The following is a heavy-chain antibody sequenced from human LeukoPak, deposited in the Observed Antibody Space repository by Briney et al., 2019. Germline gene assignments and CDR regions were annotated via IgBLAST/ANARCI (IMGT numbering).Heavy chain of an antibody. J-gene: IGHJ4*02. Sequence: GGSLRLSCAASGFTFSSYAMSWVRQAPGKGLEWVSAISGSGGSTYYADSVKGRFTISRDNSKNTLYLQMNSLRAEDTAVYYCARRRGRGIAAAGTFDYWGQGTLVTVSS. V-gene: IGHV3-23*01. D-gene: IGHD6-13*01. CDR1: GFTFSSYA. CDR3: ARRRGRGIAAAGTFDY. CDR2: ISGSGGST.